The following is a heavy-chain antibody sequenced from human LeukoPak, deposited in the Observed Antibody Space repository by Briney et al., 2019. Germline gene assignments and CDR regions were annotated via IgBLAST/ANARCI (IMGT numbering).Heavy chain of an antibody. CDR2: IYPGDSHT. J-gene: IGHJ4*02. Sequence: GESLKISCKASGYSFTTYWIGWVRQMPVKGLEWMGIIYPGDSHTRYSPSFQGQVTISADKSISTAYLQWSSLKASDTAMYYCARLQQQPPDYWGQGTLVTVSS. V-gene: IGHV5-51*01. CDR1: GYSFTTYW. CDR3: ARLQQQPPDY. D-gene: IGHD6-13*01.